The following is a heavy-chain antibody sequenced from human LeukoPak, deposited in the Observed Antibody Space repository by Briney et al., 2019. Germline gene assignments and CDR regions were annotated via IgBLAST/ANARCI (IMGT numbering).Heavy chain of an antibody. D-gene: IGHD1-26*01. CDR2: INGIGAAT. V-gene: IGHV3-23*01. CDR1: GFTFNNYA. CDR3: ANGLAASGNLPLRDYYYFIDV. J-gene: IGHJ6*03. Sequence: PGGSLRLSCVASGFTFNNYAMHWVRQAPGKGLEWVSTINGIGAATYYADSFKGRFLISRDDSKSTVYLRMNKLRVEDSGLYYCANGLAASGNLPLRDYYYFIDVWGKGTTVIVS.